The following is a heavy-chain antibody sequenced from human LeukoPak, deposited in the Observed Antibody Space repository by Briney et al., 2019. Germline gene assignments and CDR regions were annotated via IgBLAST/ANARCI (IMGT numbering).Heavy chain of an antibody. V-gene: IGHV4-4*07. D-gene: IGHD5-18*01. CDR3: ARTTGWLKFDP. J-gene: IGHJ5*02. Sequence: SETLSLTCTVSGGSISSYYWTWFRQPAGKGLEWIGRIYTSGSTNYNPSLKSRVTMSVDTSKNQFSLKLSSATAADTAVYYCARTTGWLKFDPWGQGTLVTVSS. CDR2: IYTSGST. CDR1: GGSISSYY.